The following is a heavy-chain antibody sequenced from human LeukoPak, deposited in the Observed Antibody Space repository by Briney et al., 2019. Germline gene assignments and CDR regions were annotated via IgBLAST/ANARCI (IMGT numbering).Heavy chain of an antibody. J-gene: IGHJ6*03. CDR2: INPNSSGT. Sequence: VASVKVSCKASGYTFTGYYMHWVRQAPGQGLEWMGWINPNSSGTNYAQKFQGRVTMTRDTSISTAYMELSRLRSDDTAVYYCAREGIVVVPAAMGMVEGYYYYYMDVWGKGTTVTISS. CDR3: AREGIVVVPAAMGMVEGYYYYYMDV. CDR1: GYTFTGYY. D-gene: IGHD2-2*01. V-gene: IGHV1-2*02.